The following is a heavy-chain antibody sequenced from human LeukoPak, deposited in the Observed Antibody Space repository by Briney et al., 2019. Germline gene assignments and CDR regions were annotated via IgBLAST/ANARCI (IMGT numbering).Heavy chain of an antibody. Sequence: GASVKVSCKASGYTFAGYYMHWVRQAPGQGLEWVGWINPNSGGTNYAQKFQGRVTMTRDTSISTAYMELSRLRSDDTAVYYCAREDSSGYYLVYWGQGTLVTVSS. CDR3: AREDSSGYYLVY. CDR1: GYTFAGYY. CDR2: INPNSGGT. V-gene: IGHV1-2*02. D-gene: IGHD3-22*01. J-gene: IGHJ4*02.